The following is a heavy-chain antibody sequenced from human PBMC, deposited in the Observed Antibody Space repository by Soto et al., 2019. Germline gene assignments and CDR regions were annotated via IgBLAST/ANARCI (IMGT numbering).Heavy chain of an antibody. Sequence: EVQLMESGGGLVQPGGSLGLACAASGFIGNNIFLTWFRQDPGKGLEWLSTISSDDNTYYADSVKGRFTISRDSPKNTLYLQMNSLRAEDTAVYHCARDILGGSYDFSHGGQGALVTVSS. CDR1: GFIGNNIF. CDR2: ISSDDNT. J-gene: IGHJ1*01. D-gene: IGHD3-3*01. CDR3: ARDILGGSYDFSH. V-gene: IGHV3-66*01.